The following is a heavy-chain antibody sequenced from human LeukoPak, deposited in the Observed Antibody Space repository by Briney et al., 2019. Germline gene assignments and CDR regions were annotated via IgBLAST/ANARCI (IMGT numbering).Heavy chain of an antibody. J-gene: IGHJ5*02. CDR2: ITSSGSTT. Sequence: GGSLRLSCAASGFTFSDYYMYWIRQAPGKGLEWLSYITSSGSTTHYADSVKGRFTISRDNAKNSLYLQMNSLRVEDTAVYYCARDKIPSAGTPRGFDPWGQGTLVTVSS. CDR1: GFTFSDYY. CDR3: ARDKIPSAGTPRGFDP. V-gene: IGHV3-11*01. D-gene: IGHD6-13*01.